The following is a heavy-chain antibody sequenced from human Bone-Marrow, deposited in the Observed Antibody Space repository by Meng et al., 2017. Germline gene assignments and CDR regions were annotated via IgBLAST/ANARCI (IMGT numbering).Heavy chain of an antibody. CDR3: ARDPLSAAGTMGYFQH. CDR2: IYYSGST. CDR1: GGSISIGGYY. V-gene: IGHV4-31*03. D-gene: IGHD6-13*01. Sequence: QWQVPVSGPALEKPSQTLSLTCTVSGGSISIGGYYWSWIRQHPGKGLEWIGYIYYSGSTYYNPSLKSRVTISVDTSKNQFSLKLSSVTAADTAVYYCARDPLSAAGTMGYFQHWGQGTLVTVSS. J-gene: IGHJ1*01.